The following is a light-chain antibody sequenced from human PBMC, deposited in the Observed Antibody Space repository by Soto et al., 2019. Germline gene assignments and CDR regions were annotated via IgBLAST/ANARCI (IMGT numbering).Light chain of an antibody. J-gene: IGLJ1*01. CDR3: SSYTSSSTVV. CDR1: SSDVGGYNY. V-gene: IGLV2-14*01. CDR2: DVS. Sequence: QSALTQPASVSGSPGQSITISCTGTSSDVGGYNYVSWYQQHPGKASKLMIYDVSNRPSGVSNRFSGSKSGNTASLTISGLQAEDEADYYCSSYTSSSTVVFGTGTKLTVL.